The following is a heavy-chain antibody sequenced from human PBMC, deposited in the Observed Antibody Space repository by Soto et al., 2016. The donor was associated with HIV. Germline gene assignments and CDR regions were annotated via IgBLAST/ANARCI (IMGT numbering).Heavy chain of an antibody. D-gene: IGHD1-26*01. V-gene: IGHV3-23*01. CDR1: GFSFNNYA. J-gene: IGHJ4*02. Sequence: EVQLLESGGGLVQPGGSLRLSCTASGFSFNNYAMAWVRQAPGEGPEWVSSISDSGLSTYYADSVKDRFTISRDNSKNTLFLQMNSLRADDTAIYYCAKGALVGSTIGVLFDFWGQGTLIAVSS. CDR2: ISDSGLST. CDR3: AKGALVGSTIGVLFDF.